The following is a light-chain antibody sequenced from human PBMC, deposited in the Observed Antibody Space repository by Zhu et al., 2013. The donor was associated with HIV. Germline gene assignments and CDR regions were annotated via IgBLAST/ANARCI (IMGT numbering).Light chain of an antibody. V-gene: IGKV3-15*01. Sequence: EIVLTQSPGTLSVSPGETATLSCRASQSVGANLAWYQQKPGQPPRLLIYGSSTRATGIPARFSGSGSETEFTLTISSLQSVDSAIYYCQQYNTWPRGTFGQGTNVEIK. CDR1: QSVGAN. CDR3: QQYNTWPRGT. J-gene: IGKJ1*01. CDR2: GSS.